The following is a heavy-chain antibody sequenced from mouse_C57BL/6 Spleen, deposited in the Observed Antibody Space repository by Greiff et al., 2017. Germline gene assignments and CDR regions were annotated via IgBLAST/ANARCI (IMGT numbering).Heavy chain of an antibody. V-gene: IGHV1-59*01. CDR1: GYTFTSYW. D-gene: IGHD2-4*01. J-gene: IGHJ2*01. Sequence: VQLQQPGAELVRPGTSVKLSCKASGYTFTSYWMHWVKQRPGQGLEWIGVIDPSDSYTNYNQKFKGKATLTVDTSSSTAYMQLSSLTSEDSAVYYGARNDYDDPYYVDYWGQGTTLTVSS. CDR2: IDPSDSYT. CDR3: ARNDYDDPYYVDY.